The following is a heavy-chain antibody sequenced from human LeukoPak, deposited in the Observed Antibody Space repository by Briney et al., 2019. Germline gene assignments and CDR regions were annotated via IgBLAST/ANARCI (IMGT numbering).Heavy chain of an antibody. D-gene: IGHD2-2*01. Sequence: GASVKVSCKASGYTFTGYYMHWVRQAPGQGLEWMGWINPNSGGTNYAQKFQGRVTMTRDTSISTAYMELSRLRSDDTAVYYCARNYCSSTSCYRSDRDAFDIWGQGTMVTVSS. CDR2: INPNSGGT. V-gene: IGHV1-2*02. J-gene: IGHJ3*02. CDR1: GYTFTGYY. CDR3: ARNYCSSTSCYRSDRDAFDI.